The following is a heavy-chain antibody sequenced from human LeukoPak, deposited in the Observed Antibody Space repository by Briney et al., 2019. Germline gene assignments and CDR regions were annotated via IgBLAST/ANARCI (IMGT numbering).Heavy chain of an antibody. Sequence: NSGGSLRLSCAASGFTFSNAWMSWVRHAPGKGPEWVGRIKSKTDGGTTDYAAPVKGRFTITRDDSKNTLYLQMNSLRTEDTAVYYCTAQYYYDSSGYPYFDYWGQGTLVTVSS. CDR1: GFTFSNAW. D-gene: IGHD3-22*01. CDR2: IKSKTDGGTT. J-gene: IGHJ4*02. CDR3: TAQYYYDSSGYPYFDY. V-gene: IGHV3-15*01.